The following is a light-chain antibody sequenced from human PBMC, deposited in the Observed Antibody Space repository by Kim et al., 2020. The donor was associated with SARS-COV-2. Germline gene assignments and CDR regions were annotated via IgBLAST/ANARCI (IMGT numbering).Light chain of an antibody. J-gene: IGKJ1*01. CDR2: KAS. V-gene: IGKV1-5*03. CDR1: RSISSW. CDR3: LQYSSYSPWT. Sequence: SGGDRVTFTCRASRSISSWLAWYKQKPGKAPQLRFYKASTLGSGVPSRFSGSESGTEFTLTISSLQPDDFAVYYCLQYSSYSPWTFGQGTKVDIK.